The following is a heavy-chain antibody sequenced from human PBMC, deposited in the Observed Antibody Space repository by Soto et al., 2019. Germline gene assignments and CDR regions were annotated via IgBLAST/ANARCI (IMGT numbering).Heavy chain of an antibody. CDR1: GASITRSSYY. J-gene: IGHJ6*02. CDR3: ARPGDAYGLDV. V-gene: IGHV4-39*01. D-gene: IGHD2-21*02. CDR2: IHSHNGST. Sequence: QLQLHESGPGLVKPSETLSLTCSVSGASITRSSYYWAWIRQPPGKGLEWIASIHSHNGSTYYDPSLKGRVLISVDASKNHFSLNLSSVTAADTAVYYCARPGDAYGLDVWGQGTTVTVSS.